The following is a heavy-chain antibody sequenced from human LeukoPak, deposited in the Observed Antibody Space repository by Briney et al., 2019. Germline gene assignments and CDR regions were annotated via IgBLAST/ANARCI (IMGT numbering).Heavy chain of an antibody. CDR3: AKGRYYDSSGYLDFDY. D-gene: IGHD3-22*01. J-gene: IGHJ4*02. V-gene: IGHV3-9*01. CDR2: ISWNSGSI. Sequence: PGGSLRLSCAASGFTFDDYAMHWVRQAPGKGLEWVSGISWNSGSIGYADSVKGRFTISRDNAKNSLYLQMNSLRAEDAALYYCAKGRYYDSSGYLDFDYWGQGTLVTVSS. CDR1: GFTFDDYA.